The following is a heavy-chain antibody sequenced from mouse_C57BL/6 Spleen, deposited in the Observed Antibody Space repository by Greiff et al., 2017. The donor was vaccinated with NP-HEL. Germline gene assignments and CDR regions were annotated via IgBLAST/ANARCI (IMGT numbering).Heavy chain of an antibody. V-gene: IGHV1-80*01. Sequence: QVQLQQSGAELVKPGASVKISCKASGYAFSSYWMNWVKQRPGKGLEWIGQIYPGDGDTNYNGKFKGKATLTADKSSSTAYMQLSSLTSEDSAVYFCGRFYYYGSRDWYFDVWGTGTTVTVSS. J-gene: IGHJ1*03. CDR3: GRFYYYGSRDWYFDV. D-gene: IGHD1-1*01. CDR2: IYPGDGDT. CDR1: GYAFSSYW.